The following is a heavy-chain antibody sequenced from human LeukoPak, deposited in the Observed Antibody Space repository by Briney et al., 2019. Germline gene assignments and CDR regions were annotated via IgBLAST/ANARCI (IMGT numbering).Heavy chain of an antibody. D-gene: IGHD2-15*01. CDR3: TRQDCSGGSCSYVDY. CDR2: ISSGSEII. Sequence: PGGSLRLSCAASGFTFSTYNMNWVRQAPGKGLEWVSFISSGSEIIYYADSVKGRFTVSRDNAKNSLYLQMNSLRDEDTAVYYCTRQDCSGGSCSYVDYRGQGTLVTVSS. V-gene: IGHV3-48*02. CDR1: GFTFSTYN. J-gene: IGHJ4*02.